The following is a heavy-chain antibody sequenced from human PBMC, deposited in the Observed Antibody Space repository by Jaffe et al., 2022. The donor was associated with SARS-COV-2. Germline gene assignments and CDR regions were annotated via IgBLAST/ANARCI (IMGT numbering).Heavy chain of an antibody. J-gene: IGHJ4*02. CDR3: AREYRMLQLYYFDY. CDR2: IYSGGST. CDR1: GFTVSSNY. D-gene: IGHD2-8*01. Sequence: EVQLVESGGGLVQPGGSLRLSCAASGFTVSSNYMSWVRQAPGKGLEWVSVIYSGGSTYYADSVKGRFTISRDNSKNTLYLQMNSLRAEDTAVYYCAREYRMLQLYYFDYWGQGTLVTVSS. V-gene: IGHV3-66*02.